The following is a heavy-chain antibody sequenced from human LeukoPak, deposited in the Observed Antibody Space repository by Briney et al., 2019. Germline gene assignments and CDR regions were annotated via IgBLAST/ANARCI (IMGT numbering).Heavy chain of an antibody. J-gene: IGHJ6*02. CDR3: ARGPLGVVVPAAMLGGGLYV. V-gene: IGHV1-69*13. CDR2: IIPIFGTA. D-gene: IGHD2-2*01. CDR1: GGTFSSYA. Sequence: RASVKVSCKASGGTFSSYAISWVRQAPGQGLEWMGGIIPIFGTANYAQKFQGRVTITADESTSTAYMELSSLRSEDTAVYYCARGPLGVVVPAAMLGGGLYVWGQGTTVTVSS.